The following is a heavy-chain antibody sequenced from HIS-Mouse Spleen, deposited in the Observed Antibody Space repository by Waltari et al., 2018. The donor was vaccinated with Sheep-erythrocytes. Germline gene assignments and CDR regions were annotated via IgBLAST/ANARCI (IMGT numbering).Heavy chain of an antibody. V-gene: IGHV3-7*01. Sequence: EVQLVESGGGLVQPGGSLRLSCAAPGFTFSSYWMSWVRQAPGKGLEWVANIKQDGSEKYYVDSVKGRFTISRDNAKNSLYLQMNSLRAEDTAVHYCARAVAGTPDAFDIWGQGTMVTVSS. CDR1: GFTFSSYW. CDR2: IKQDGSEK. D-gene: IGHD1-7*01. CDR3: ARAVAGTPDAFDI. J-gene: IGHJ3*02.